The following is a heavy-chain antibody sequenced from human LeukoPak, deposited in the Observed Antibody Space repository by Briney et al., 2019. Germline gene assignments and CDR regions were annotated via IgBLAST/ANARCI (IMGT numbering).Heavy chain of an antibody. Sequence: PGGSLRLSCAASGFSFSSYWMHWVRQPPGKGLEWIGEIYHSGSTNYNPSLKSRVTISVDKSKNQFSLRLNSVTAADTAVYYCARRPTGDPKFDYWGQGTLVTVSS. CDR3: ARRPTGDPKFDY. CDR2: IYHSGST. V-gene: IGHV4-4*02. D-gene: IGHD7-27*01. CDR1: GFSFSSYW. J-gene: IGHJ4*02.